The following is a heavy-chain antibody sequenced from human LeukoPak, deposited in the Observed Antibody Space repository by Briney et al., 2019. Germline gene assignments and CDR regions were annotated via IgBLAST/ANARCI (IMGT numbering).Heavy chain of an antibody. CDR2: VSADNGNR. D-gene: IGHD4-11*01. V-gene: IGHV1-18*01. J-gene: IGHJ5*02. CDR3: ASYSSFNWFDP. CDR1: GYTFTRYG. Sequence: ASVKVSCKASGYTFTRYGITWVRQAPGQGLEWMGWVSADNGNRNYAQNLQGRLTTTTDTSTNTTYMELRSLRSDDTAVYYCASYSSFNWFDPWGQGTLVTVSS.